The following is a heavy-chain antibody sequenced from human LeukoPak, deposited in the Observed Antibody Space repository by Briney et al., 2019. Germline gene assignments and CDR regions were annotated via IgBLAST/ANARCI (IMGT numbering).Heavy chain of an antibody. Sequence: GASVKVSCKASGGTFSSYAISWVRQAPGQGLEWMGGIIPIFGTANYAQKFQGRVTITADESTSTAYMELSSLRSEDTAVYYCARDGHNWNDGAFDIWGQGTMVTVSS. CDR3: ARDGHNWNDGAFDI. D-gene: IGHD1-20*01. CDR1: GGTFSSYA. J-gene: IGHJ3*02. CDR2: IIPIFGTA. V-gene: IGHV1-69*13.